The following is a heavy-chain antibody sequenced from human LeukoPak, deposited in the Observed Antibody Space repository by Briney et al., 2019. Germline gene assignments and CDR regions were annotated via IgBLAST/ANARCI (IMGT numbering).Heavy chain of an antibody. CDR3: ARAAPYSSNWYVWDY. Sequence: GASVKVSCKASGYTFTGYYMHWVRQAPGQGLEWMGWINPNSGGTNYAQKFQGRVTMTRDTSISTAYMELSRLRSDDTAVYYCARAAPYSSNWYVWDYWGQGTLVTVSS. J-gene: IGHJ4*02. CDR2: INPNSGGT. D-gene: IGHD6-13*01. V-gene: IGHV1-2*02. CDR1: GYTFTGYY.